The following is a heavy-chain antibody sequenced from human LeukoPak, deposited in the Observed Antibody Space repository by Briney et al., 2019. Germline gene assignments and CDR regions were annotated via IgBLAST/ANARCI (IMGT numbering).Heavy chain of an antibody. V-gene: IGHV4-39*07. Sequence: SETLSLTCTVSGGSISSSSYYWGWIRQPPGKGLEWIGSIYYSGSTYYNPSLKSRVTISVDTSKNQFSLRLSSVTAADTAVYYRARDLYYDFWSGYFDNWGQGTLVTVSS. J-gene: IGHJ4*02. CDR3: ARDLYYDFWSGYFDN. D-gene: IGHD3-3*01. CDR2: IYYSGST. CDR1: GGSISSSSYY.